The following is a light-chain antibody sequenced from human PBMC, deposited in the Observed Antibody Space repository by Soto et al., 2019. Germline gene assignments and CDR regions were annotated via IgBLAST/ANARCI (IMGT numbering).Light chain of an antibody. J-gene: IGKJ1*01. V-gene: IGKV1-5*01. Sequence: DIQMTQSPSMLPASIGDRVTITCRASQSINNWLAWYQQKPGKAPKLLIYDASSLESGVPSRFSGSGSGTEFTLTISSLQPDDLATYYCQQYNLYWTFGQGTKVDIK. CDR1: QSINNW. CDR2: DAS. CDR3: QQYNLYWT.